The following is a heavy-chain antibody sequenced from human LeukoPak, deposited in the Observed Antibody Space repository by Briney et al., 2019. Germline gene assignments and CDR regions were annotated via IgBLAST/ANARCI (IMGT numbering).Heavy chain of an antibody. CDR1: GGSISSSVYY. CDR3: AKYATRETFFGDY. J-gene: IGHJ4*02. Sequence: ETLSLTCTVSGGSISSSVYYWGWIRQAPGKGLEWVSGISAGASRTYYTDSVRGRFTISRDNSENTLYLQMNSLRAEDTAVYYCAKYATRETFFGDYWGQGTLIAVSS. D-gene: IGHD2-8*01. CDR2: ISAGASRT. V-gene: IGHV3-23*01.